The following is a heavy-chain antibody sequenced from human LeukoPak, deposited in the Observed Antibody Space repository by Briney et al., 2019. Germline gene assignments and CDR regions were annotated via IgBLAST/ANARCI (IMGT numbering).Heavy chain of an antibody. J-gene: IGHJ4*02. V-gene: IGHV3-23*01. Sequence: GGSLRLSCAASGFTFISYAKSWGRQAPGKGLEWVSAISGSGGKTYYAVSVKGRFSISRDDSKNTLYLQMNSLRAEDTAIYYCAKGLQWELPFDYWGQGTLVTVSS. CDR1: GFTFISYA. D-gene: IGHD1-26*01. CDR2: ISGSGGKT. CDR3: AKGLQWELPFDY.